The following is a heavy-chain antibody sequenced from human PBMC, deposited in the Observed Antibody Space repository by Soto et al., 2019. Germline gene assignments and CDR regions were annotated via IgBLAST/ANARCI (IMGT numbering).Heavy chain of an antibody. Sequence: GASVKVSCKASGYTFTSYAMHWVRQAPGQRLEWMGWINAGNGNTKYSQKFQGRVTITRDTSASTAYMELSSLRSEDTAVYYCARRNYDFWSGYSYAFDIWGQGTMVTVSS. CDR1: GYTFTSYA. CDR2: INAGNGNT. D-gene: IGHD3-3*01. CDR3: ARRNYDFWSGYSYAFDI. V-gene: IGHV1-3*01. J-gene: IGHJ3*02.